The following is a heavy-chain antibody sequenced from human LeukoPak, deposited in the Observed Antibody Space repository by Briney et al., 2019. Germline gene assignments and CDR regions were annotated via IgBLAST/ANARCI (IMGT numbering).Heavy chain of an antibody. CDR3: ARAQGALNG. CDR1: GDSVSTNNAA. V-gene: IGHV6-1*01. CDR2: TYYRSKWYN. Sequence: SQTLSLTCAISGDSVSTNNAAWTWIRQSPSRGLEWLGRTYYRSKWYNDYAVSVKSRITINPDTSKNQFSLQLNSVTPEDTAVYYCARAQGALNGWGQGTLVTVSS. J-gene: IGHJ4*02. D-gene: IGHD1-1*01.